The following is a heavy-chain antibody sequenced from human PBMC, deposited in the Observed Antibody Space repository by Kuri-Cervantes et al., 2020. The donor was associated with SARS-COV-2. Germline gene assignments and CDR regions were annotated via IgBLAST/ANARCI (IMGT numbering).Heavy chain of an antibody. J-gene: IGHJ6*02. V-gene: IGHV4-34*01. D-gene: IGHD3-10*01. CDR2: INHSGST. Sequence: GSLRLSCAVYGGSFSGYYWSWIRQPPGKGLEWIGEINHSGSTNYNPSLKSRVTISVDTSKNQFSLKLSSVTAADTAVYHCAKALTTKNHFGWGGNYNAHQPSAFYHGMDVWGQGTAVTVSS. CDR3: AKALTTKNHFGWGGNYNAHQPSAFYHGMDV. CDR1: GGSFSGYY.